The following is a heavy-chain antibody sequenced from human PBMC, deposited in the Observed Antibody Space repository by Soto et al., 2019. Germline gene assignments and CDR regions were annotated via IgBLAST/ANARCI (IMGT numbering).Heavy chain of an antibody. V-gene: IGHV4-4*07. CDR1: VGSISSYY. CDR2: IYTSGST. Sequence: SETLSLTCTVTVGSISSYYWSWIRQPAGKGLEWIGRIYTSGSTNYNPSLKSRVTMSVDTSKNQFSLKLSSVTAADTAVYYCATTPDPQGYDYWGQATLVTVS. D-gene: IGHD1-1*01. J-gene: IGHJ4*02. CDR3: ATTPDPQGYDY.